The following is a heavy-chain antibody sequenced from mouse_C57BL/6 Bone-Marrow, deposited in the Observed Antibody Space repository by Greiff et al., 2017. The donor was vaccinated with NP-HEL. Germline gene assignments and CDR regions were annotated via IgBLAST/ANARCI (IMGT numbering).Heavy chain of an antibody. Sequence: QVQLQQSGAELVRPGTSVKLSCKASGYTFTNYWIGWAKQRPGHGLEWIGDIYPGGGYTNYNEKFKGKATLTADKSSSTAYMQFSSLTSEDSAIYYCAMSLYGRGFAYWGQGTLVTVSA. CDR3: AMSLYGRGFAY. D-gene: IGHD1-1*01. V-gene: IGHV1-63*01. CDR1: GYTFTNYW. CDR2: IYPGGGYT. J-gene: IGHJ3*01.